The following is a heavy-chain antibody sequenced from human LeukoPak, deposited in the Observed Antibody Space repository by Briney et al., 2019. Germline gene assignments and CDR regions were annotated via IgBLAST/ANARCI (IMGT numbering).Heavy chain of an antibody. Sequence: GGSLRLSCAASGFTFSSYAMSWVRQAPGKGLEWVSAISGSGGSTYYAASVKGRFTVSRDNSKNTLYLQTNSLRAEDTAVYYCAKRYTTGQFGNQIDYWGQGTLVTVSS. V-gene: IGHV3-23*01. CDR2: ISGSGGST. J-gene: IGHJ4*02. CDR1: GFTFSSYA. CDR3: AKRYTTGQFGNQIDY. D-gene: IGHD4-11*01.